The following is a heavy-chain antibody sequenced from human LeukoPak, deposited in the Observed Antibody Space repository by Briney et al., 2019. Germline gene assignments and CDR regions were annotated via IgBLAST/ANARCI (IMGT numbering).Heavy chain of an antibody. CDR1: GYTFTSYG. J-gene: IGHJ5*02. Sequence: ASVKVSCKASGYTFTSYGISWVRQAPGQGLEWMGWISAYTGNTNYAQKLQGRVTLTTDTSTSTAFMELRSLRSDDTAVYYCAREVSTSPCDPWGQGTLVTVSS. CDR2: ISAYTGNT. CDR3: AREVSTSPCDP. D-gene: IGHD5/OR15-5a*01. V-gene: IGHV1-18*01.